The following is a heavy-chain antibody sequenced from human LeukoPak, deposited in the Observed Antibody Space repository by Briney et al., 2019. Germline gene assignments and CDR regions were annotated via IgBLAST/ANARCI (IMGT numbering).Heavy chain of an antibody. CDR3: ARKFVDY. V-gene: IGHV3-30*02. CDR1: RFHLSNYD. CDR2: IGCDGTVK. J-gene: IGHJ4*02. Sequence: GGALRHSCAAHRFHLSNYDMYWVPQAPGKGLEWVAFIGCDGTVKYYEDSVKGRFTISRDNSKHTVYLQMNSLRTEDTAIYYCARKFVDYWGQGTLVTVSS. D-gene: IGHD2-21*01.